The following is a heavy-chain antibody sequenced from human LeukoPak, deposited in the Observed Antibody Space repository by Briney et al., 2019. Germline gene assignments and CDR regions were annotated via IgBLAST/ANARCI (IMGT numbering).Heavy chain of an antibody. CDR2: IIPIFGTA. CDR1: GGTFSSYA. D-gene: IGHD3-16*02. J-gene: IGHJ3*02. V-gene: IGHV1-69*13. CDR3: ARGSYDYVWGSYRYAFDI. Sequence: SVKVSCKASGGTFSSYAISWVRQAPGQGLEWMGGIIPIFGTANYAQKFQGRVTITADESTSTAYMELSSLRSGDTAVYYCARGSYDYVWGSYRYAFDIWGQGTMVTVSS.